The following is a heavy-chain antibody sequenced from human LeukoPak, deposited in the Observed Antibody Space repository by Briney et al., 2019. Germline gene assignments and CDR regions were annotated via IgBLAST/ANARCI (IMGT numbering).Heavy chain of an antibody. V-gene: IGHV3-23*01. J-gene: IGHJ4*02. CDR1: GFTFSSYW. CDR2: ISGSGGST. CDR3: AKELDSSGYFDY. Sequence: GGSLRLSCAASGFTFSSYWMHWVRQAPGKGLEWVSGISGSGGSTYHADSVKGRFTISRDNSKNTLYLQMNSLRAEDTAVYYCAKELDSSGYFDYWGQGTLVTVSS. D-gene: IGHD3-22*01.